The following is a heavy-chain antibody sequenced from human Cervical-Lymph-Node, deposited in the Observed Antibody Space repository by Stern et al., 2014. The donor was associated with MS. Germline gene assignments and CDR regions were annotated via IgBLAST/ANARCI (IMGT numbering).Heavy chain of an antibody. V-gene: IGHV2-26*01. D-gene: IGHD6-13*01. Sequence: QITLKESGPVLVKPTETLTLTCTVSGFSLSHVRMGVSWIRQPPGKALEWLAHIFSNDEKSYTTSLKGRLTISKDISKSQVILTMTHMDPADTATHYCARMMQHLAGDAFDIWGQGTMVSVSS. CDR2: IFSNDEK. CDR1: GFSLSHVRMG. J-gene: IGHJ3*02. CDR3: ARMMQHLAGDAFDI.